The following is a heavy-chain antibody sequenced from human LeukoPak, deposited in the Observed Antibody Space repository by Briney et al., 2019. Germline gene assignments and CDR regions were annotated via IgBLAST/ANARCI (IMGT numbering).Heavy chain of an antibody. Sequence: ASVKVSCKASGYTFTGYYMHWVRQAPGQGLEWMGWINPNSGGTNYAQKFQGRVTMTRDTSISTAYMELSRLRSDDTAMYYCARLKQPVGDSFDPWGQGTLVTVSS. CDR3: ARLKQPVGDSFDP. V-gene: IGHV1-2*02. CDR2: INPNSGGT. CDR1: GYTFTGYY. D-gene: IGHD6-6*01. J-gene: IGHJ5*02.